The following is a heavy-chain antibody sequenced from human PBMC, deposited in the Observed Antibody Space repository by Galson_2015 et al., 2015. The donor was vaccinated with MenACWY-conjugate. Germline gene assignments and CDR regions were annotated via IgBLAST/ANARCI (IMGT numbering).Heavy chain of an antibody. J-gene: IGHJ3*02. D-gene: IGHD2-2*01. CDR1: GGSISSSSYY. Sequence: SETLSLTCTVSGGSISSSSYYWDWIRQPPGRGLEWIGTIYYSGSTYYNSSLKSRVPISVDTSQNQFSLNLSSVTAADTAMYYCARHDRTAPARSGAFDIWGRGTMVTISS. CDR2: IYYSGST. CDR3: ARHDRTAPARSGAFDI. V-gene: IGHV4-39*01.